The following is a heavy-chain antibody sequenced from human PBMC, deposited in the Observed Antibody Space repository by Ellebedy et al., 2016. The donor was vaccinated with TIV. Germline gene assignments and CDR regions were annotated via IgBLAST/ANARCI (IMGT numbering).Heavy chain of an antibody. D-gene: IGHD3-16*01. Sequence: GESLKISCAASGLPFSTFALNWVRQAPGKLLEWVSRVGGSGAPPHYADSVTGRFTISRDNSINTRFLQVNSLRAEDTAMYYCARRSRGAFDLWGQGTMITVS. CDR1: GLPFSTFA. J-gene: IGHJ3*01. V-gene: IGHV3-23*01. CDR2: VGGSGAPP. CDR3: ARRSRGAFDL.